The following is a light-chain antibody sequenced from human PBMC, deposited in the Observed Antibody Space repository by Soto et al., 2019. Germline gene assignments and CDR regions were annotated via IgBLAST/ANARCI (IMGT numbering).Light chain of an antibody. CDR2: EVT. Sequence: QSVLTQPPSASGSPGQSVTISCTGTSSDVGDSKYVCWYQQHPGKAPKLLIYEVTNRPSGVSNRFSGSKSGNTASLTISGLQAEDEADYYCISYTSGTSPYVFGTGTKVTVL. J-gene: IGLJ1*01. V-gene: IGLV2-14*01. CDR1: SSDVGDSKY. CDR3: ISYTSGTSPYV.